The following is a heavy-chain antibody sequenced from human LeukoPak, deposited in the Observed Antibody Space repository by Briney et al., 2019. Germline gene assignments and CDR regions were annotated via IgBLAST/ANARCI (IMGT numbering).Heavy chain of an antibody. J-gene: IGHJ5*02. Sequence: GASVKVSCEASRYTFSGYYIHWVRQAPGQGLEWMGWINPNSGGTNYAQKFQGRVTMTRDTSISTAYMELSRLRSDDTAVYYCARLKDIVVVPAANWFDPWGQGTLVTVSS. D-gene: IGHD2-2*01. CDR1: RYTFSGYY. V-gene: IGHV1-2*02. CDR3: ARLKDIVVVPAANWFDP. CDR2: INPNSGGT.